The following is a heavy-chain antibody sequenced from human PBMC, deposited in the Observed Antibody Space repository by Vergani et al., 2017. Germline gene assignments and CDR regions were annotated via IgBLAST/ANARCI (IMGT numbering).Heavy chain of an antibody. V-gene: IGHV4-34*01. D-gene: IGHD1-14*01. Sequence: QVQLQQWGAGLLKPSETLSLTCAVYGGSFSGYYWSWIRQPPGKGLGWIGGINHSGSTHYNPSLKNRVTISVDTSRNQLSLKLSSVTAADTAVYYCARATAVVYGYYGMDVWGQGTMVTVSS. CDR3: ARATAVVYGYYGMDV. J-gene: IGHJ6*02. CDR1: GGSFSGYY. CDR2: INHSGST.